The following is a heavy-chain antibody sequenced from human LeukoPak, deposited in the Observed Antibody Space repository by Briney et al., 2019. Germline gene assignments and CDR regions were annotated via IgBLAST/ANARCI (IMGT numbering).Heavy chain of an antibody. CDR2: MNLYCGNT. V-gene: IGHV1-8*01. CDR3: ARAAVTTSNWFDP. CDR1: GYTFTSYD. Sequence: ASVKLSCKASGYTFTSYDINWVREATAPGLEWMGWMNLYCGNTSYAQKVPVRGTITSSTSISTAYMELSSLRSEDTAVYYCARAAVTTSNWFDPWGQGTLVTVSS. D-gene: IGHD4-11*01. J-gene: IGHJ5*02.